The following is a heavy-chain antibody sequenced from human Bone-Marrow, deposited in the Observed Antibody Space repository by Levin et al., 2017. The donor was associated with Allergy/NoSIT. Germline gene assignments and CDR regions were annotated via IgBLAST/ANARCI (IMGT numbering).Heavy chain of an antibody. V-gene: IGHV3-23*01. CDR2: ISGSGAGT. Sequence: LSLTCAASGFTFSSYAMNWVRQAPGKGLEWVSGISGSGAGTYYADSVKGRFTISRDNSKNTLYLQMNSLRAEDTAVYYCAKGLTNDYVWAIWFDPWGQGTLVTVSS. CDR3: AKGLTNDYVWAIWFDP. CDR1: GFTFSSYA. D-gene: IGHD3-16*01. J-gene: IGHJ5*02.